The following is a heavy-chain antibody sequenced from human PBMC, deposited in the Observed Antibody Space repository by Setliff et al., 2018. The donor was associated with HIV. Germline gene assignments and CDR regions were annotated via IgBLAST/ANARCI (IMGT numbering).Heavy chain of an antibody. V-gene: IGHV4-39*01. J-gene: IGHJ5*02. Sequence: IYYSGSTYYNSSLQSRVTISVDTSKNQFSLKVNSVTAADTAVYYCARHPPNLDWLDPWGQGTLVTVSS. CDR2: IYYSGST. CDR3: ARHPPNLDWLDP.